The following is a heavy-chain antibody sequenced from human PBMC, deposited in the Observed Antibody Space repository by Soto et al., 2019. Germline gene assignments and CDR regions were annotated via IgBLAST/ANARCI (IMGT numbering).Heavy chain of an antibody. CDR2: MNPGSGDT. D-gene: IGHD5-18*01. CDR3: ARMGSFGSLNWFDP. V-gene: IGHV1-8*02. Sequence: ASVKVSCKASGYTFTNNDVSWVRQATGQGLEWMGWMNPGSGDTGYAQKFQGRVTMTRDISIATAYMELNSLTSEDTAIYYCARMGSFGSLNWFDPWGQGTLVTVS. J-gene: IGHJ5*02. CDR1: GYTFTNND.